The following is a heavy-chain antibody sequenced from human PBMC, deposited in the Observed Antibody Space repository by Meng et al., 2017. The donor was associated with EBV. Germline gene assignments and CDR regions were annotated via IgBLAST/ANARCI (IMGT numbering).Heavy chain of an antibody. J-gene: IGHJ4*02. CDR3: ARLNQFLEWDFDY. D-gene: IGHD3-3*01. CDR1: GGAMRPYD. V-gene: IGHV4-59*01. Sequence: QLRESGPGLVRPSEXLSLPCTVSGGAMRPYDLNWIRQFPEKGLEWIGYVHESGNSNDKPSLRDRVTISLDTSKNQFSLELNSVTAADTALYYCARLNQFLEWDFDYWGRGTLVTVSS. CDR2: VHESGNS.